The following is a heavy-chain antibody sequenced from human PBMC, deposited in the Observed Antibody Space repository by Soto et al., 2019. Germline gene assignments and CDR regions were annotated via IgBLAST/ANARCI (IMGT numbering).Heavy chain of an antibody. V-gene: IGHV3-53*01. D-gene: IGHD6-25*01. J-gene: IGHJ4*02. CDR2: IYSGGYT. Sequence: EVQLVESGGGLIQPGGSLRLSCAVSGFTVSNNYMSWVRQAPGKGLEGVSVIYSGGYTAYGDSVKGRFTISRDNSKNTLFLQMNSLGPGDPAVFSWAAQRGGGGYWGQGTLVTVSS. CDR3: AAQRGGGGY. CDR1: GFTVSNNY.